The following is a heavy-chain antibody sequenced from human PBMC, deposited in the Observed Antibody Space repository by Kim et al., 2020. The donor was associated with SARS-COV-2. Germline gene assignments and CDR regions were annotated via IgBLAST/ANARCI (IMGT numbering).Heavy chain of an antibody. Sequence: ASVKVSCKASGYTFTTYGISWVRQAPGQGLEWMGWISTNNGDTNYAQKFQGRVTMTTDTSTNTAYMELRSLRSDETAVYYCARDLGYCSGASCSRNWFDPWGQGTLVTVSS. CDR3: ARDLGYCSGASCSRNWFDP. D-gene: IGHD2-15*01. CDR1: GYTFTTYG. CDR2: ISTNNGDT. V-gene: IGHV1-18*01. J-gene: IGHJ5*02.